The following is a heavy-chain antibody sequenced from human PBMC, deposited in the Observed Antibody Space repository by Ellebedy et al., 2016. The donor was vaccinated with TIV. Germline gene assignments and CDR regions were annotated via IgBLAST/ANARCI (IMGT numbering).Heavy chain of an antibody. Sequence: MPSETLSLTCTVSGGSISSSSYYWGWIRQPPGKGLEWIGSTYYSGSTYYNPSLKSRVTISVDTSKNQFSLKLSSVTAADKAVYYCARPIWFRGVTDAFDIWGQGTMVTVSS. D-gene: IGHD3-10*01. CDR2: TYYSGST. V-gene: IGHV4-39*01. CDR3: ARPIWFRGVTDAFDI. J-gene: IGHJ3*02. CDR1: GGSISSSSYY.